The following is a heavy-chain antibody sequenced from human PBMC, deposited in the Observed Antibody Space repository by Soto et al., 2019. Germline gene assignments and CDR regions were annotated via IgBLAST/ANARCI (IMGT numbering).Heavy chain of an antibody. CDR1: GYTFTSYG. CDR3: ARTHCTNGVCYQQSYYYYGMDV. CDR2: ISAYNGNT. J-gene: IGHJ6*02. D-gene: IGHD2-8*01. V-gene: IGHV1-18*01. Sequence: QVQLAQSGAEVKKPGASVKVSCKASGYTFTSYGISWVRQAPGQGLEWMGWISAYNGNTNYAQKLQGRVTMTTDTSTSTAYMELRSLRSDDTAVYYCARTHCTNGVCYQQSYYYYGMDVWGQGTTVTVSS.